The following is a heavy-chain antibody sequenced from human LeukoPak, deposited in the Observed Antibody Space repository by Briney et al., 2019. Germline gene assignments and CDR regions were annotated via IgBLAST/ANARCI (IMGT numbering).Heavy chain of an antibody. J-gene: IGHJ4*02. CDR1: GGSISSYY. Sequence: PSETLSLTCTVSGGSISSYYWSWIRQPPGKGLEWIGYIYYSGSTYYNPSLKSRVTISVDTSKNQFSLKLSSVTAADTAVYYCARDRAHASPDYWGQGTLVTVSS. V-gene: IGHV4-30-4*08. CDR3: ARDRAHASPDY. CDR2: IYYSGST.